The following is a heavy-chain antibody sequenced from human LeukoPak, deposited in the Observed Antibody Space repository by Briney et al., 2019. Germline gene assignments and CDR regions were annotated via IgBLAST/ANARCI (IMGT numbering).Heavy chain of an antibody. CDR2: IYYSGST. J-gene: IGHJ4*02. Sequence: PSETLSLTCTVSGGSISSYYWSWIRQPPGKGLEWIGYIYYSGSTNYNPSLKSRVTISVDTSKNQFSLKLSSVTAADTAVYYCASTGSGYDDEYYFDYWGQGTLVTVSS. V-gene: IGHV4-59*01. CDR1: GGSISSYY. CDR3: ASTGSGYDDEYYFDY. D-gene: IGHD5-12*01.